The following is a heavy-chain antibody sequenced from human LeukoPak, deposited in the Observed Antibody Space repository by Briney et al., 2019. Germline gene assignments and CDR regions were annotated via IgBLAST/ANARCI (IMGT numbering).Heavy chain of an antibody. Sequence: GASVKVSCKASGYIFSTYGISWVRQAPGQGLEWMGCISGYNGNTNYAQKLQGRLTMTTDTSTSTAYMELRSLRSDDTAVYYCARVPPSAHQLLSSDYWGQGTQVTVSS. D-gene: IGHD2-2*01. CDR3: ARVPPSAHQLLSSDY. V-gene: IGHV1-18*01. CDR2: ISGYNGNT. CDR1: GYIFSTYG. J-gene: IGHJ4*02.